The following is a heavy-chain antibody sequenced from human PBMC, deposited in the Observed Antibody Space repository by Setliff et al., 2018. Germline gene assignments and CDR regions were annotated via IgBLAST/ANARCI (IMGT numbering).Heavy chain of an antibody. CDR1: GGSISTYY. CDR3: ASCRYQVPYDY. CDR2: VYYSGIA. Sequence: PSETLSLTCTVSGGSISTYYWSWIRQPPGKGLEWIGYVYYSGIANYSPSLKSRLTISVDTSKNQFSLNLNSVTAADTGVYYCASCRYQVPYDYWGQGILVTVSS. D-gene: IGHD2-2*01. V-gene: IGHV4-59*08. J-gene: IGHJ4*02.